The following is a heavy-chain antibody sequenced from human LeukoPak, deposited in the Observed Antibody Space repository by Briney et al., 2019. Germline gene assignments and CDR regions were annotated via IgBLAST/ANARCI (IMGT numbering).Heavy chain of an antibody. CDR1: GFTFSSYA. V-gene: IGHV3-23*01. CDR2: ISGSGGST. J-gene: IGHJ4*02. CDR3: AKSGYDILTGYYRGVAFDY. D-gene: IGHD3-9*01. Sequence: GGSLRLSCAASGFTFSSYAMSWVRQAPGKGLEWVSAISGSGGSTYYADSVKGRFTISRDNSKNTLYLQMNSLRAEDTAVYYCAKSGYDILTGYYRGVAFDYWGQGTLVTVSS.